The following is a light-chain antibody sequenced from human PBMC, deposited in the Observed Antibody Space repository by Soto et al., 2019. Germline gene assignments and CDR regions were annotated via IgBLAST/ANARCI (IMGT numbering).Light chain of an antibody. J-gene: IGKJ1*01. V-gene: IGKV1-5*01. Sequence: EIQMTQSPSALSASVGDRVTITCRASQSISSWLAWYQQKPGKAPRLLIYDASYVERGVPSRFSGSGSGTDFTLISSDLQPDDLGTYYCHQYNNFSTFGPGTKVEI. CDR1: QSISSW. CDR3: HQYNNFST. CDR2: DAS.